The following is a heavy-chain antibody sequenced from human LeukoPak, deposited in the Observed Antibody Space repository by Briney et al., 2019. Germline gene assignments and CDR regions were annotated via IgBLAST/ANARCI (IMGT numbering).Heavy chain of an antibody. CDR3: ARVRVSSGHHPWYFDY. Sequence: SETPSLTCTVSGGSISSYYWSWIRQSPGKGLEWIGYICYSGSTDYNPSLKSRVTISVDTSKNQFSLKLSSVTAADAAVYYCARVRVSSGHHPWYFDYWGQGTLVTVTS. V-gene: IGHV4-59*01. J-gene: IGHJ4*02. CDR1: GGSISSYY. CDR2: ICYSGST. D-gene: IGHD3-22*01.